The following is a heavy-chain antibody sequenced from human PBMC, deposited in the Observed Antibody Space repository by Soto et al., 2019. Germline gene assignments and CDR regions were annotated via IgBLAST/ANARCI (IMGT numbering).Heavy chain of an antibody. V-gene: IGHV1-58*01. CDR2: IVVGSGNT. D-gene: IGHD6-19*01. Sequence: ASVKVSCKASGFTFTSSAVQWVRQARGQRLEWIGWIVVGSGNTNCAQKFQERVTITRDMSTSTAYMELSSLRSEDTAVYYCAARGASGWYEYGMDVWGQGTTVTVSS. J-gene: IGHJ6*02. CDR3: AARGASGWYEYGMDV. CDR1: GFTFTSSA.